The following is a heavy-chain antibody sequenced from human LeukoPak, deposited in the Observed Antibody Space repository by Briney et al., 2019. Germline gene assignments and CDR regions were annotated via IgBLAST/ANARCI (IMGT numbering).Heavy chain of an antibody. J-gene: IGHJ4*02. CDR2: ISGSGGST. CDR1: GFTFSGYA. CDR3: AREFWSGSRVIDY. Sequence: GGSLRLSCAASGFTFSGYAMSWIRQAPGKGLEWVSGISGSGGSTYYADSVKGRFTISRDNSKNTLYLQMNSLRAEDTAVYYCAREFWSGSRVIDYWGQGTLVTVSS. D-gene: IGHD3-3*01. V-gene: IGHV3-23*01.